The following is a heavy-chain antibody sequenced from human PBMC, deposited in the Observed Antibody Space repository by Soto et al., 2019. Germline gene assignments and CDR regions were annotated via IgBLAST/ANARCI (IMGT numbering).Heavy chain of an antibody. Sequence: EVQLVESGGGLVQPGGSLRLSCAASGFTFRNYWMSWVRQAPGQGLEWVANIKEDGSETYYVDSVQGRFTISRDDAKNSVSLNMNCLRVEDSAVYYCAREGIVGASDCWGQGTVVTVSS. D-gene: IGHD1-26*01. CDR2: IKEDGSET. J-gene: IGHJ4*02. CDR3: AREGIVGASDC. V-gene: IGHV3-7*04. CDR1: GFTFRNYW.